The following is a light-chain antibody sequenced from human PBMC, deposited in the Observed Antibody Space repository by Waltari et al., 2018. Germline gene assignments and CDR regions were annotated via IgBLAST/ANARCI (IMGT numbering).Light chain of an antibody. CDR1: QNIDNN. Sequence: EVVMMQSPAALSVSPGERVTLSCKASQNIDNNLARYQQKPGQSPRLLIYGASTRATGVPARFSGSGSGTEFTLTISSLQSEDCAVFYCQQYNRWPPLTFGGGTKVEIK. CDR3: QQYNRWPPLT. J-gene: IGKJ4*01. V-gene: IGKV3-15*01. CDR2: GAS.